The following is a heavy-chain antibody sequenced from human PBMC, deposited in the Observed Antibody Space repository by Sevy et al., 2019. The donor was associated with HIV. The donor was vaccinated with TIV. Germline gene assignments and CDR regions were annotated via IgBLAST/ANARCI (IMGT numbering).Heavy chain of an antibody. D-gene: IGHD6-19*01. CDR2: ISGSGGGT. J-gene: IGHJ3*02. V-gene: IGHV3-23*01. Sequence: GGSLRLSCAASGFTFSSYAMSWVRQAPGKGLEWVSAISGSGGGTYYADSVKGRFTISRDNSKNTLYLQMNSLRAEDTAVYYGAKSGQWLVRRAFDIWGQGTLVTVSS. CDR3: AKSGQWLVRRAFDI. CDR1: GFTFSSYA.